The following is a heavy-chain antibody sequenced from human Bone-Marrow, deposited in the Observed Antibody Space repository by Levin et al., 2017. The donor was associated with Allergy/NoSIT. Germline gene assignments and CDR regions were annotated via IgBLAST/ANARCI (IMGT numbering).Heavy chain of an antibody. V-gene: IGHV4-59*08. CDR2: IYYSGST. J-gene: IGHJ4*02. CDR1: GGSISSYY. CDR3: ASSIAVAGRNFDY. D-gene: IGHD6-19*01. Sequence: SETLSLTCTVSGGSISSYYWSWIRQPPGKGLEWIGYIYYSGSTNYNPSLKSRVTISVDTSKNQFSLKLSSVTAADTAVYYCASSIAVAGRNFDYWGQGTLVTVSS.